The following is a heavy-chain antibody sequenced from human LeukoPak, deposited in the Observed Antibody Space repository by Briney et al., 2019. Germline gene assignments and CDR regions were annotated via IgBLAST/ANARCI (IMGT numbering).Heavy chain of an antibody. CDR2: IYYSGST. CDR3: ARVRDSSGWYDAFDI. J-gene: IGHJ3*02. D-gene: IGHD6-19*01. CDR1: GGSISSYY. Sequence: SETLSLTCTVPGGSISSYYWSWIRQPPGKGLEWIGYIYYSGSTNYNPSLKSRVTISVDTSKNQFSLKLSSVTAADTAVYYCARVRDSSGWYDAFDIWGQGTMVTVSS. V-gene: IGHV4-59*01.